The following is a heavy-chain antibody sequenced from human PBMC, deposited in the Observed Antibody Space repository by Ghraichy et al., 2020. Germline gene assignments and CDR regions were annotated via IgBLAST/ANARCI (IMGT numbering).Heavy chain of an antibody. J-gene: IGHJ4*02. V-gene: IGHV3-23*01. Sequence: GESLNISCAAFGFTFSSCTMTWVRQAPGKGLEWVSGISGSGDSTYYVNSLKGRFTISRDTSKNTVYLQMNSLRAEDTAIYYCAKVILNSDYGPADYWGQGTLVTVSS. CDR2: ISGSGDST. CDR3: AKVILNSDYGPADY. D-gene: IGHD3-22*01. CDR1: GFTFSSCT.